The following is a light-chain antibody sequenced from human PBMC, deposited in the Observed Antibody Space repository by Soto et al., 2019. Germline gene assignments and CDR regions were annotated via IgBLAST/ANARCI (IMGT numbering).Light chain of an antibody. Sequence: DIRMTQSPSSLSASVGDTVTITCRASQSISSHLNWYQQKPGKAPKLLIYAASSLQSGVPSRFSGSGSGTDFTLTISSLQPEDFATYYCQQSYSTPPITFGQGTRLEIK. CDR1: QSISSH. V-gene: IGKV1-39*01. J-gene: IGKJ5*01. CDR3: QQSYSTPPIT. CDR2: AAS.